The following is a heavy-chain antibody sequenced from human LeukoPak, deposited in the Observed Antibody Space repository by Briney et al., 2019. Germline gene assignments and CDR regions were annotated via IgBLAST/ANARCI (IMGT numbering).Heavy chain of an antibody. CDR3: ARRRKYCSSTSCYSADGFDY. CDR2: INPNSGGT. V-gene: IGHV1-2*06. D-gene: IGHD2-2*01. CDR1: GYTFTGYY. J-gene: IGHJ4*02. Sequence: ASVRVSCKASGYTFTGYYMHWVRQAPGQGLEWMGRINPNSGGTNYAQKFQGRVTMTRDTSISTAYMELSRLRSDDTAVYYCARRRKYCSSTSCYSADGFDYWGQGTLVTVSS.